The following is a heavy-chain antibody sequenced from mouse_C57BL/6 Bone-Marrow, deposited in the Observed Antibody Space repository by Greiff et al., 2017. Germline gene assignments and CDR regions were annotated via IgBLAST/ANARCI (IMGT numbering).Heavy chain of an antibody. V-gene: IGHV1-64*01. CDR2: IHPNSGST. D-gene: IGHD3-1*01. Sequence: QVQLQQPGAELVKPGASVKLSCKASGYTFTSYWMHWVKQRPGQGLEWIGMIHPNSGSTNYNEKFKSKATLTVDKSSSTAYMQLSSLTSEDSAVYYCARRASYWYFEVWGAGTTVTVTS. J-gene: IGHJ1*01. CDR1: GYTFTSYW. CDR3: ARRASYWYFEV.